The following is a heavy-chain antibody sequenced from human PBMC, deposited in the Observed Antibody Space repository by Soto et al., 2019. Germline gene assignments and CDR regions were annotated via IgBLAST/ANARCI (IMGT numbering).Heavy chain of an antibody. CDR3: ARPDYGDYGFDP. Sequence: EVQLVESGGGLVQPGGSLRLSCAASGFTFSSYAMHWVRQAPGKGLEYVSAISSNGGSTYYANSVKGRFTISRDNSKNPLYLQMGSLRAEDMAVYYCARPDYGDYGFDPWGQGTLVTVSS. CDR1: GFTFSSYA. V-gene: IGHV3-64*01. D-gene: IGHD4-17*01. CDR2: ISSNGGST. J-gene: IGHJ5*02.